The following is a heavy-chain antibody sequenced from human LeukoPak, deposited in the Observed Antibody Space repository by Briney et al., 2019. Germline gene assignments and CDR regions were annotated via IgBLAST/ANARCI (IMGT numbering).Heavy chain of an antibody. CDR3: ARDGYSYGYEFDY. CDR1: GGSISSYY. Sequence: SETLSLTCTVSGGSISSYYWSWIRQPPGKGLEGIGYIYYSGSTNYNPSLKSRVTISVDTSKNQFSLKLSSVTAADTAVYYCARDGYSYGYEFDYWGQGTLVTVSS. D-gene: IGHD5-18*01. CDR2: IYYSGST. J-gene: IGHJ4*02. V-gene: IGHV4-59*01.